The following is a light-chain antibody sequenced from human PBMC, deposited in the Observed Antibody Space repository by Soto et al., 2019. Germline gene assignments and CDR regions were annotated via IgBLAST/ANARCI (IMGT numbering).Light chain of an antibody. CDR3: SSYTTSSSVV. Sequence: QSALTQPASVSGSPGQSITISCTGTSSDVGGYNSVSWYQQYPGKAPKLMIHDVSNRPLEISDRFSGSKSGNTATLTISGLKAEDEADYYCSSYTTSSSVVFGSGTKVTVL. J-gene: IGLJ1*01. CDR2: DVS. CDR1: SSDVGGYNS. V-gene: IGLV2-14*03.